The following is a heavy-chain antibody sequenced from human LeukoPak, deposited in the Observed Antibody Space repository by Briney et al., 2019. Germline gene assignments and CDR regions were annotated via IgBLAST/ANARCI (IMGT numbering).Heavy chain of an antibody. Sequence: PSETLSLTCTVSGRSLSSYYWSWIRQAPGKGLEWIGYISYRGVTDYNPSLKSRVTISLATAENQFSLNLKSVTAADTAVYYCARDRGSSDIWGQGTMVTVSS. J-gene: IGHJ3*02. CDR2: ISYRGVT. CDR1: GRSLSSYY. CDR3: ARDRGSSDI. D-gene: IGHD3-16*01. V-gene: IGHV4-59*01.